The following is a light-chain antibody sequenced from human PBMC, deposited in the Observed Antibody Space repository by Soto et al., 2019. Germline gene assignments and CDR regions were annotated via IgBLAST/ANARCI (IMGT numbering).Light chain of an antibody. J-gene: IGKJ4*01. Sequence: DIPMTQSPSSLSASVGDRVTITCRASQDISNYLAWYQQKPGKVLKLLIYAASTLQSGVPSRFSGSGSGTDFTLSISSLQPEDVATYYCQKYSSAPLTFGGGTKVDI. CDR1: QDISNY. CDR2: AAS. V-gene: IGKV1-27*01. CDR3: QKYSSAPLT.